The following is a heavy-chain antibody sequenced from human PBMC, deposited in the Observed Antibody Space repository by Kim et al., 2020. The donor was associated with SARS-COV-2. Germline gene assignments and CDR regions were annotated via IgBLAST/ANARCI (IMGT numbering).Heavy chain of an antibody. J-gene: IGHJ4*02. Sequence: ADSGKGRFTISRDNAKNSLYLQMNSLRAEDTAVYYCARARYSGYEGRDYWGQGTLVTVSS. D-gene: IGHD5-12*01. CDR3: ARARYSGYEGRDY. V-gene: IGHV3-21*01.